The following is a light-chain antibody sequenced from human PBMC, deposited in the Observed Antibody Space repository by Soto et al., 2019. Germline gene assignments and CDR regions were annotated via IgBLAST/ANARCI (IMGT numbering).Light chain of an antibody. Sequence: EIVMTQFPATLSVSPGERATLSCRASQSVSSNLAWYQQKGGQAPRLLMYGATTRATGVPVRFSGSGSGTEFTLTISSLKPEDVAVYYCQQYKNRRPGTVGQGTQLEIK. CDR3: QQYKNRRPGT. J-gene: IGKJ2*02. CDR1: QSVSSN. CDR2: GAT. V-gene: IGKV3-15*01.